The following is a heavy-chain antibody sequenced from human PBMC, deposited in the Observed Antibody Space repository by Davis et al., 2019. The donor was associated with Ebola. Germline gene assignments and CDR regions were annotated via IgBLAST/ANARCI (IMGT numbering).Heavy chain of an antibody. D-gene: IGHD1-26*01. V-gene: IGHV3-30*09. Sequence: PGGSLRLSCAGSQFNFTGAWMNWVRQAPGKGLEWVAAISSDGRNKHYADSVRGRVVISRDTSKDTLYLPMSGLRAEDTAVYYCARGREDYLDYWGQGTLVTVSS. CDR3: ARGREDYLDY. J-gene: IGHJ4*02. CDR2: ISSDGRNK. CDR1: QFNFTGAW.